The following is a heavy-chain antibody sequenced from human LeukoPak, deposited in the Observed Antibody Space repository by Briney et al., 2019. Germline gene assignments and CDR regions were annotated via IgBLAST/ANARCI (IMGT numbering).Heavy chain of an antibody. V-gene: IGHV4-34*01. D-gene: IGHD2-15*01. CDR2: INHSGST. CDR3: ARGCRDCSGGSCYPNEYFQH. J-gene: IGHJ1*01. CDR1: GGSFSGYY. Sequence: SETLSLTCAVYGGSFSGYYWSWVRQPPGKGLEWIGEINHSGSTSYNPSLKSRVTISVDTSKNQFSLKLSSVTAADTAVYYCARGCRDCSGGSCYPNEYFQHWGQGTLVTVSS.